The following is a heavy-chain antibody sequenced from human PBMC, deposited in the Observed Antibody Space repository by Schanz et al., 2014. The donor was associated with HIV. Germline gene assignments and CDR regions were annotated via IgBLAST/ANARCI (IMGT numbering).Heavy chain of an antibody. CDR1: GYTFISYG. D-gene: IGHD1-26*01. Sequence: QVQLVQSGTEVKKPGASVKVSCKASGYTFISYGISWVRQAPGQGLEWMGWISAYNGNTNYAQKFQGRLTMTTDTSPSTAYMELRSLRSDDRAVYYCARDRPVIVGATRADGGTDFDYWGQGTLVTVSS. CDR3: ARDRPVIVGATRADGGTDFDY. J-gene: IGHJ4*02. V-gene: IGHV1-18*01. CDR2: ISAYNGNT.